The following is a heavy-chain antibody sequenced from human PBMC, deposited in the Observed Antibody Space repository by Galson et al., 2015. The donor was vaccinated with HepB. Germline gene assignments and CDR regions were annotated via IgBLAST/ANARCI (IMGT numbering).Heavy chain of an antibody. D-gene: IGHD7-27*01. CDR1: GFTFSSFG. CDR3: GQGRVKGLGIDN. Sequence: SLRLSCAASGFTFSSFGMHWVRQTPGKGLEWLAVIAFHGNKTYYTDSVKGRFTISRDNSKNTPYLQMNSMRPEDTAVYYCGQGRVKGLGIDNWGQGTLVTVSS. CDR2: IAFHGNKT. J-gene: IGHJ4*02. V-gene: IGHV3-30*03.